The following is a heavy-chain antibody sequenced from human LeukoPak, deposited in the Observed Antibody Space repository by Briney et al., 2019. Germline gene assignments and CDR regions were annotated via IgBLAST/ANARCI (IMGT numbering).Heavy chain of an antibody. D-gene: IGHD2-2*01. CDR1: GFTFSSYA. V-gene: IGHV3-30*03. Sequence: GGSLRLSCAASGFTFSSYAMSWVRQAPGKGLGWGAVISKDGSNKYCVDSVKGRFTISRDNSMNTVYLQMSSLRPDDTAVYYCAREDQQLPDYWGQGTLVTVSS. J-gene: IGHJ4*02. CDR3: AREDQQLPDY. CDR2: ISKDGSNK.